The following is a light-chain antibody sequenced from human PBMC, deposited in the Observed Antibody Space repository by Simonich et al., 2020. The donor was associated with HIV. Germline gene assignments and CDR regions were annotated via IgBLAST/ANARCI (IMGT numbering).Light chain of an antibody. CDR3: QQYNNWPPWT. CDR2: GAS. J-gene: IGKJ1*01. V-gene: IGKV3-15*01. Sequence: EIVLTQSPGTLSLSPGERATLSCRASQSVSSSLAWYQQKPGQAPRLLISGASTRATGIPARFSGSGSGTEFTLTISSMQSEDFAVYYCQQYNNWPPWTFGQGTKVEIK. CDR1: QSVSSS.